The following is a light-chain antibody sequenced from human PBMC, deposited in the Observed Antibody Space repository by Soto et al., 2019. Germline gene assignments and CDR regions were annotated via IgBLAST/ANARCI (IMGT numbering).Light chain of an antibody. CDR2: GAY. J-gene: IGKJ2*01. V-gene: IGKV3-20*01. Sequence: IVLTQSPGTLSLSPGERATLSCRASQSVRDSYLAWYQKKPGQAPRLLIYGAYARAAGIPDRFSGSGSGTGFTLTIRRLEHEECAVYDCQQYGNSPFTFGQGTKLEIK. CDR1: QSVRDSY. CDR3: QQYGNSPFT.